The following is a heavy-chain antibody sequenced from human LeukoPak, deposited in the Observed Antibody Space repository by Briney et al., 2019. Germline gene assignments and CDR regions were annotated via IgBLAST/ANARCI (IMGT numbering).Heavy chain of an antibody. J-gene: IGHJ4*02. D-gene: IGHD6-19*01. CDR1: GGSFSGYY. CDR2: IYYSGST. V-gene: IGHV4-59*12. Sequence: PSETLSLTCAVYGGSFSGYYWSWIRQPPGKGLEWIGYIYYSGSTNYNPSLKSRVTISVDTSKNQFSLKLSSVTAADTAVYYCARRAVAGPSLKPFDYWGQGTLVTVSS. CDR3: ARRAVAGPSLKPFDY.